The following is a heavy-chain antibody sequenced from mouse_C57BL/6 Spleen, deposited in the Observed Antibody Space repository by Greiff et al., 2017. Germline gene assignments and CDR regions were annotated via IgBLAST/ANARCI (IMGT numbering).Heavy chain of an antibody. Sequence: VHLVESGPELVKPGASVKLSCKASGYTFTSYDINWVKQRPGKGLEWIGWIYPRDGSTKYNEKFKGKATLTVDTSSSTAYMELHSLTSEDSAVYFCARGGVFITPVVDYFDYWGQGTTLTVSS. D-gene: IGHD1-1*01. CDR3: ARGGVFITPVVDYFDY. J-gene: IGHJ2*01. V-gene: IGHV1-85*01. CDR1: GYTFTSYD. CDR2: IYPRDGST.